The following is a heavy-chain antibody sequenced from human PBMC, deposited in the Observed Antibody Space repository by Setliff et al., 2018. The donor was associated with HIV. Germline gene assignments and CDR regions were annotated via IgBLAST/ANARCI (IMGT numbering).Heavy chain of an antibody. V-gene: IGHV4-34*01. D-gene: IGHD2-8*02. CDR2: INHRGRT. J-gene: IGHJ6*03. CDR3: ARVSSTYWYSIPRDYYYHMDV. CDR1: GGSFSDNY. Sequence: SETLSLTCAVYGGSFSDNYWSWTRQPPGKGLEWIGEINHRGRTNQSPSLGSRITISIDTSKNQFSLKLRSVTAADTAVYYCARVSSTYWYSIPRDYYYHMDVWGKGTTVTVSS.